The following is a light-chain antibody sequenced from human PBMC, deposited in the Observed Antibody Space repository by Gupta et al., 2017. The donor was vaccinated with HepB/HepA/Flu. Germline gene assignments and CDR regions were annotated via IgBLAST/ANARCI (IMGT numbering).Light chain of an antibody. CDR1: KFGDKY. CDR3: QAWDSSTVV. CDR2: QDS. J-gene: IGLJ2*01. Sequence: SYELIQPPSVSVSPGQTANIACSGDKFGDKYACWYQQKPGQSPVLVIYQDSKRPSGIPERFSGSNSGNTATLTISGTQAMDEADYYCQAWDSSTVVFGGGTKLTVL. V-gene: IGLV3-1*01.